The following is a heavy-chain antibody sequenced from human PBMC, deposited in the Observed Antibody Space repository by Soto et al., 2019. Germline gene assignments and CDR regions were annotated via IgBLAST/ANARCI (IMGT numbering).Heavy chain of an antibody. V-gene: IGHV4-61*01. CDR1: GGSVSSGSYY. CDR2: IYYSGST. CDR3: ARAILHSGSYSYWYFDL. J-gene: IGHJ2*01. Sequence: QVQLQESGPGLVKPSETLSLTCTVSGGSVSSGSYYWSWIRQPPGKGLEWIGYIYYSGSTNYNPSLKSRVTISVDTSKNQFSLKLSSVTAADTAVYYCARAILHSGSYSYWYFDLWGRGTLVTVSS. D-gene: IGHD1-26*01.